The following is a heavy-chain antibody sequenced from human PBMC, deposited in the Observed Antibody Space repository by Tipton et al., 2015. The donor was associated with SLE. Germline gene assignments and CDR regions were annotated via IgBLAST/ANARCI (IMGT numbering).Heavy chain of an antibody. V-gene: IGHV1-46*02. CDR2: IYPNSGHT. Sequence: QSGPEVKKPGASVKISCKASGHTFKKNFMHWVRQAPGQGLEWMGRIYPNSGHTIYIQKFQDRVTMTGDTSTSTAYMELSDLRSDDTAVYYCARDSANYDFWGGYFDYWGQGTLVTVSS. CDR1: GHTFKKNF. J-gene: IGHJ4*02. CDR3: ARDSANYDFWGGYFDY. D-gene: IGHD3-3*01.